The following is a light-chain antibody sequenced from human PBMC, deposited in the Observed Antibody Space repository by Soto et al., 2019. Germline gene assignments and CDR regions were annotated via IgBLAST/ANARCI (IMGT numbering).Light chain of an antibody. CDR3: CSYAGSSTYVV. J-gene: IGLJ2*01. CDR2: EVS. Sequence: QSALTQPASVSGSPGQLITISCTGTSSDVGSYNLVSWYQQHPGKAPKLMIYEVSKRPSGVSNRFSGPKSGNTASLTISGLQAEDEADYYCCSYAGSSTYVVFGGGTKLTVL. CDR1: SSDVGSYNL. V-gene: IGLV2-23*02.